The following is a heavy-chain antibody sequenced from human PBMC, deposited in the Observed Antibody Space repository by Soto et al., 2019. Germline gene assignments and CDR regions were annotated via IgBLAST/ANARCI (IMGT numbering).Heavy chain of an antibody. D-gene: IGHD2-2*01. J-gene: IGHJ3*02. CDR3: ATVSPDIELVPCAISVASYM. Sequence: ASVKVSCKVSGYTLTELSMHWVRQAPGKGLEWMGGFDPEDGETIYAQKFQGRVTMTEDTSTDTAYMELSSLRSEDTAVYYCATVSPDIELVPCAISVASYMGGQAMMV. CDR1: GYTLTELS. CDR2: FDPEDGET. V-gene: IGHV1-24*01.